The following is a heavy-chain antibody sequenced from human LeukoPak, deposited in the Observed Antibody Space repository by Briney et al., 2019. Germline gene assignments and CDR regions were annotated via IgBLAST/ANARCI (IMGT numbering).Heavy chain of an antibody. Sequence: GGSLRLSCAASGFTFISYGMHWVRQAPGKGLEWVALIRYDGSNKYYTDSVKGRFTISRDNSKNTLSLQMNSLRAEDTAVYYCARDLGMGTRIDFWGQGTLVTVSS. J-gene: IGHJ4*02. V-gene: IGHV3-30*02. CDR1: GFTFISYG. CDR3: ARDLGMGTRIDF. CDR2: IRYDGSNK. D-gene: IGHD5-24*01.